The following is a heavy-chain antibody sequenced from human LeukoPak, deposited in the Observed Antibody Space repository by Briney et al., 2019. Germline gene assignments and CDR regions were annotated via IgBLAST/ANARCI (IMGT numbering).Heavy chain of an antibody. D-gene: IGHD1-1*01. Sequence: GGSLRLSCAASGCTFSSYSMNWVRQPPGKGLEWVSSISSSSSYIYYADSVKGRFTISRDNAKNSLYLQMNSLRAEDTAVYYCARVVQLERRVDYWGQGTLVTVSS. CDR3: ARVVQLERRVDY. J-gene: IGHJ4*02. V-gene: IGHV3-21*01. CDR2: ISSSSSYI. CDR1: GCTFSSYS.